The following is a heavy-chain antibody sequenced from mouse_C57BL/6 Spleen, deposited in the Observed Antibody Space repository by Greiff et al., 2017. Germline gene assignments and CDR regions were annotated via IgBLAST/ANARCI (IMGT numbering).Heavy chain of an antibody. V-gene: IGHV8-12*01. CDR1: GFSLSTSGMG. Sequence: QVQLKESGPGILQSSQTLSLTCSFSGFSLSTSGMGVSWIRQPSGKGLEWLAHTYWDDDKRYNPFLKSRLTISKDTSRNQVFLKITSVDTADTATYYCARRGYDYDGYAIDYCGQGTSVADSS. J-gene: IGHJ4*01. CDR3: ARRGYDYDGYAIDY. D-gene: IGHD2-4*01. CDR2: TYWDDDK.